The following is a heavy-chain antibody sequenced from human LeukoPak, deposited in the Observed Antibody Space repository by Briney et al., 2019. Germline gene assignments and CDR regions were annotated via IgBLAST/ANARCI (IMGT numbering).Heavy chain of an antibody. CDR3: AKSLDYDGGVLWALPQY. Sequence: GGSLRLSCAASGFTFSSYAMSWVRQAPGKGLEWVSAISGSGYSTYYADSVKGRFTISRVNSKNTLYLQMNSLRAEDTAVYYCAKSLDYDGGVLWALPQYWGQGTLVTVSS. J-gene: IGHJ4*02. D-gene: IGHD3-22*01. CDR2: ISGSGYST. CDR1: GFTFSSYA. V-gene: IGHV3-23*01.